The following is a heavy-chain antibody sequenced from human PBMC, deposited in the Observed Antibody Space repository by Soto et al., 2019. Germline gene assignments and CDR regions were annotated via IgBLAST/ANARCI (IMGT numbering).Heavy chain of an antibody. CDR2: IFPSDSDT. D-gene: IGHD3-22*01. CDR3: ARKDKSGYFNWFDT. J-gene: IGHJ5*02. CDR1: GYRFTSYW. V-gene: IGHV5-51*01. Sequence: ESLKISCRTSGYRFTSYWIAWVRQMPGKGLEWMGIIFPSDSDTRYSPSFQGQVTISADRSTSTVFLQWASLKALDTAVYFCARKDKSGYFNWFDTWGQGTLVTVSS.